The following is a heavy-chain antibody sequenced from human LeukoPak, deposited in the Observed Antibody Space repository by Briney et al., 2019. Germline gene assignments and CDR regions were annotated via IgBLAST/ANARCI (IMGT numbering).Heavy chain of an antibody. Sequence: SETLSLTCTVSGGSISSSSFYWGWIRQPPGKGLEWIGSIYYSGGTYYNPSLQSRVTMSVDTSTNQISLKMTSVTAADTAIYYCARHRWQRLPFDDWGQGTQVTISS. CDR2: IYYSGGT. J-gene: IGHJ4*02. D-gene: IGHD6-25*01. V-gene: IGHV4-39*07. CDR3: ARHRWQRLPFDD. CDR1: GGSISSSSFY.